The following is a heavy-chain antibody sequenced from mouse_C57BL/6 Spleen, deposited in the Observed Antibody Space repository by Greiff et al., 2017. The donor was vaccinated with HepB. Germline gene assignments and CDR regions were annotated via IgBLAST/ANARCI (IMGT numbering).Heavy chain of an antibody. CDR2: ISSGSSTI. CDR3: ARPLYYYGSSPFAY. Sequence: EVQGVESGGGLVKPGGSLKLSCAASGFTFSDYGMHWVRQAPEKGLEWVAYISSGSSTIYYADTVKGRFTISRDNAKNTLFLQMTSLGSEDTAMYYCARPLYYYGSSPFAYWGQGTLVTVSA. J-gene: IGHJ3*01. D-gene: IGHD1-1*01. V-gene: IGHV5-17*01. CDR1: GFTFSDYG.